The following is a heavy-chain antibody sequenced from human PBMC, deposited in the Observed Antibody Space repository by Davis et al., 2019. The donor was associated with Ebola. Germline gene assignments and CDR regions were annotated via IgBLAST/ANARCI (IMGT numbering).Heavy chain of an antibody. V-gene: IGHV2-70*01. D-gene: IGHD5-18*01. J-gene: IGHJ4*02. CDR2: IHWDDDK. CDR3: ARSNRARGYSYPFDY. CDR1: GFSLSTSGVT. Sequence: SGPTLVKPTQTLTLTCSFSGFSLSTSGVTVGWIRQSPGKALEWLALIHWDDDKYYSTSLKTRLTISKDTSKNQVVLTMTNMDPVDTATYYCARSNRARGYSYPFDYWGQGTLVTVSS.